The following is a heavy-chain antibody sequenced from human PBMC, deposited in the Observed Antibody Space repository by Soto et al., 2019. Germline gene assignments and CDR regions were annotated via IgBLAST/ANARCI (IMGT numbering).Heavy chain of an antibody. Sequence: QVQLQQWGAGLLKPSETLSLTCAVYGGSFSGYYWSWIRQPPGKGLEWIGEINHSGSTNYNPSLKSRVTISVDTSKNQFSLKLSSVTAADTAVYYCAFGRSGSYIDYCGQGTLVTVSS. CDR2: INHSGST. D-gene: IGHD1-26*01. V-gene: IGHV4-34*01. J-gene: IGHJ4*02. CDR1: GGSFSGYY. CDR3: AFGRSGSYIDY.